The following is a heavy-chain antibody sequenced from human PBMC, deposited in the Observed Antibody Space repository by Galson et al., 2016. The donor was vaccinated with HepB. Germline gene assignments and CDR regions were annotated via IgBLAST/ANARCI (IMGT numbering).Heavy chain of an antibody. J-gene: IGHJ4*02. CDR1: GGTISSPNHY. CDR3: ARVGGGDWKLDN. D-gene: IGHD2-21*02. Sequence: SETLSLTCSVSGGTISSPNHYWAWIRQPPGKGLEWIGNIYYNGDTYCNPSLRSRVTISIDMSKSQFSLKLTTVTAADTAVYYCARVGGGDWKLDNWGQGTLVAVSS. V-gene: IGHV4-39*01. CDR2: IYYNGDT.